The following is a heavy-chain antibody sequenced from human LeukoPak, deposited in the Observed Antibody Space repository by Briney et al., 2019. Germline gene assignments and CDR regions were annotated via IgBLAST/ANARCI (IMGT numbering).Heavy chain of an antibody. CDR2: ISNDGHFK. J-gene: IGHJ4*02. CDR3: ARGDYYDSSATFDY. D-gene: IGHD3-22*01. CDR1: GFTFSTYT. Sequence: GGSLRLSCAASGFTFSTYTIHWVRQAPGKGLEWVAVISNDGHFKYYADSVKGRFTISRDNSKSTLFLQMNSLTIEDTAVYYCARGDYYDSSATFDYWGQGTLVTVSS. V-gene: IGHV3-30-3*01.